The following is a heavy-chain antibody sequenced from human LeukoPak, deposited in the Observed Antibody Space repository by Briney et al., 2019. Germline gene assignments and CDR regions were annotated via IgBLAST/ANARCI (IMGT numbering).Heavy chain of an antibody. CDR2: INDSGST. D-gene: IGHD2-15*01. Sequence: SETLSLTCAVYGGSFSGYYWSWIRQPPGKGLEWIGEINDSGSTNYNPSLKSRVTISVDTSKNQLSLKLSSVTAADTAVYYCARGYCSGGSCYLFDYWGQGTLVTVSS. V-gene: IGHV4-34*01. CDR3: ARGYCSGGSCYLFDY. CDR1: GGSFSGYY. J-gene: IGHJ4*02.